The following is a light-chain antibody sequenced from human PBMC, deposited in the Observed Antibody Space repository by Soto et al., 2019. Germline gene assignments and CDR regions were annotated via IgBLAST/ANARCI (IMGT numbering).Light chain of an antibody. CDR3: SLYTSSSTVI. V-gene: IGLV2-14*03. Sequence: QSALTQPASVSGSPGQSITISCTGTSSDVGGYNFVSWYQQHPGKAPKFIIYDVRNRPSGVSNRFSGSRSGNTASLTISGLQAEDEADYYCSLYTSSSTVIFGGGTKLTVL. J-gene: IGLJ2*01. CDR2: DVR. CDR1: SSDVGGYNF.